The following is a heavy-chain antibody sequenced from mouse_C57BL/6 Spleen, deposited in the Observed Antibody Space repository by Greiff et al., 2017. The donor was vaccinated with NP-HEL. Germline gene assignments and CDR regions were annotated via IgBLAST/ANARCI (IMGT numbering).Heavy chain of an antibody. CDR3: ARRDSNPFAY. D-gene: IGHD2-5*01. V-gene: IGHV1-43*01. CDR1: GYSFTGYY. CDR2: INPSTGGT. J-gene: IGHJ3*01. Sequence: EVKLMESGPELVKPGASVKISCKASGYSFTGYYMHWVKQSSEKSLEWIGEINPSTGGTSYNQKFKGKATLTVDKSSSTAYMQLKSLTSEDSAVYYCARRDSNPFAYWGQGTLVTVSA.